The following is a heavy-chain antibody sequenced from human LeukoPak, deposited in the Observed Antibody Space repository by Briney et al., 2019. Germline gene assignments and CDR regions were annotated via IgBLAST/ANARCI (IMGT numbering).Heavy chain of an antibody. J-gene: IGHJ4*02. Sequence: GASVKVPCKASGGTFSSYAISWVRQAPGQGLEWMGRIIPILGIANYAQKFQGRVTITADKSTSTAYMEPSSLRSEDTAVYYCARATIVGATTRFDYWGQGTLVPVSS. CDR2: IIPILGIA. V-gene: IGHV1-69*04. D-gene: IGHD1-26*01. CDR1: GGTFSSYA. CDR3: ARATIVGATTRFDY.